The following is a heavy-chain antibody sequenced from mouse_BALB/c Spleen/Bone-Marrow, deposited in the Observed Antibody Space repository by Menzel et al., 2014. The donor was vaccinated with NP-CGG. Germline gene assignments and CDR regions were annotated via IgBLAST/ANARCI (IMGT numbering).Heavy chain of an antibody. Sequence: DVKLVESGGGLVQPGGSLKLSCAASGFTFSSFGMHWVRQAPEKGLEWVAYISSGSITIFYADTVKGRFTISRDNPKNTLFLQMTSLRSEDTAMYYCTRGGNWEDFDYWGQGTTLTVSS. D-gene: IGHD4-1*01. CDR1: GFTFSSFG. CDR2: ISSGSITI. J-gene: IGHJ2*01. CDR3: TRGGNWEDFDY. V-gene: IGHV5-17*02.